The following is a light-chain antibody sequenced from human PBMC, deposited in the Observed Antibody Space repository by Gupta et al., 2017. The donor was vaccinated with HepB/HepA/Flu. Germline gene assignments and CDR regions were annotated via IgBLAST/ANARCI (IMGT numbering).Light chain of an antibody. CDR1: QNIINY. V-gene: IGKV3-11*01. CDR3: QQCYNYVT. CDR2: GAS. Sequence: EIVLTQSPATLSLYPGDRVTLSCRASQNIINYLAWYQQKPGQPPRLLIFGASIRASGIPDRFSGSGSGTDFTLTISSLEPEDFAVYYCQQCYNYVTFGGGTKVELE. J-gene: IGKJ4*01.